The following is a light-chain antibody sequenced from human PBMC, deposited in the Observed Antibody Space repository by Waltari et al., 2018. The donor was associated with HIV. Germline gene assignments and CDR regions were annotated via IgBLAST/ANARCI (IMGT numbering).Light chain of an antibody. CDR2: DAS. V-gene: IGKV1-33*01. CDR3: QQYDNLPYT. Sequence: DIQMTQSPYSLSTSVGDRVTITCQASQDISNYLNWYQQKAGKAPKLLIYDASNLETGVPSRFSGSGSGTDFTFTISSLQPEDIATYYCQQYDNLPYTFGQGTKLEIK. CDR1: QDISNY. J-gene: IGKJ2*01.